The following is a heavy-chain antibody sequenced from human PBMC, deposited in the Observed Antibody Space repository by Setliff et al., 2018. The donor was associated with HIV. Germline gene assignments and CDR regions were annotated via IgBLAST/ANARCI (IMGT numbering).Heavy chain of an antibody. CDR3: GRSGKSGELYAY. J-gene: IGHJ4*02. CDR2: IYPIDSDT. Sequence: PGETLKISCKGSGYSFTNYWVGWVRQMPGRGLEWMGIIYPIDSDTKYSPSFWGRVTISVDKSTNTAYLHWNGLRPADTAMYYCGRSGKSGELYAYWGQGTQVTVSS. CDR1: GYSFTNYW. D-gene: IGHD3-10*01. V-gene: IGHV5-51*01.